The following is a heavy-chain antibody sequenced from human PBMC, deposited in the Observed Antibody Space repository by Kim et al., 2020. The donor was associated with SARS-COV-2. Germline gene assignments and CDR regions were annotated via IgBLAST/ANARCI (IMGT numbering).Heavy chain of an antibody. D-gene: IGHD3-10*01. Sequence: GGSLRLSCAASVFTFSNYGMTWVRQTPGKGLEWVSSFTGDGLTHYADSVKGRFTISRDNSKNMLYLQMNSLRAEDTAVYYCGVYHGAGSHFSYWGQGTLVTVSS. V-gene: IGHV3-23*01. CDR2: FTGDGLT. J-gene: IGHJ4*02. CDR1: VFTFSNYG. CDR3: GVYHGAGSHFSY.